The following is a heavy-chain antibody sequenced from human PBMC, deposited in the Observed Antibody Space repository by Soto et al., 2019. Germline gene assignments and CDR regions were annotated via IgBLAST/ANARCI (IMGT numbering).Heavy chain of an antibody. CDR3: AQNGGSGTYYAFDY. Sequence: EVQLLESGGGLVQPGGSLRLSCAASGFTFSSYAMSWVRQAPGKGLEWVSAISTSGTRTYYADSLKGRFTISRDNSKNSRYLHMHSLRAEDTAVYFCAQNGGSGTYYAFDYWGQGTLVTVSS. J-gene: IGHJ4*02. V-gene: IGHV3-23*01. CDR2: ISTSGTRT. CDR1: GFTFSSYA. D-gene: IGHD3-10*01.